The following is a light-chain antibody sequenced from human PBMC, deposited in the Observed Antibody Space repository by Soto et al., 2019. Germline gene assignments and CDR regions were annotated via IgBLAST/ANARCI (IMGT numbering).Light chain of an antibody. V-gene: IGKV3-15*01. CDR2: GAS. Sequence: EIVMTQSPATLSVSPEERATLSCRASQSVSSDLAWYQQKPGQAPRLLIYGASTRATGIPARFSGSGSGTEFTLTISSLQSEDFAVYYCQQSNNWPPGTFGQGTKLEIK. CDR3: QQSNNWPPGT. CDR1: QSVSSD. J-gene: IGKJ2*01.